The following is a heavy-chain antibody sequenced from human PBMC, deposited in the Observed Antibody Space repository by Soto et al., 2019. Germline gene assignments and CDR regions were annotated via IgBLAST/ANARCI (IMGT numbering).Heavy chain of an antibody. Sequence: QVQLVQSGAEVKKPGASVKVSCKASGYTFTSYAMHWVRQAPGQRLEWMGWINAGNGNTKYSQKFQRRVTITSDTSASTAYRELSSLRSEDTAVYYCARFGLRSGYNPDFDYWGQGSLVTVSS. V-gene: IGHV1-3*01. D-gene: IGHD3-22*01. CDR3: ARFGLRSGYNPDFDY. J-gene: IGHJ4*02. CDR1: GYTFTSYA. CDR2: INAGNGNT.